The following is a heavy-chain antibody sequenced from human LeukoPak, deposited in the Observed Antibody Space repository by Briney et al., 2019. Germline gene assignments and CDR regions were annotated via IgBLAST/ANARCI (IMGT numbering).Heavy chain of an antibody. CDR2: IKQDGSEK. J-gene: IGHJ4*02. CDR3: ARDGFGTGSN. D-gene: IGHD3-16*01. CDR1: GLTFSNYW. Sequence: GGSWRLSCAASGLTFSNYWMDWVRQAPGKGLEWVANIKQDGSEKNYVDSVKGRFIISRDNAKNSLYLQMNTLRADDTAVYYCARDGFGTGSNWGQGTLVTVSS. V-gene: IGHV3-7*03.